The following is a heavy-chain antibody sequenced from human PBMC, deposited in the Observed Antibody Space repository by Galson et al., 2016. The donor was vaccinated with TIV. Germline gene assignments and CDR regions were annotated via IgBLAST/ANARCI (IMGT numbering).Heavy chain of an antibody. J-gene: IGHJ4*02. V-gene: IGHV2-70*11. CDR3: ALSSYWPREN. CDR2: IDWEDDK. D-gene: IGHD2-8*02. CDR1: GFSLSTPGMC. Sequence: ALVKPTQTLTLTCSFSGFSLSTPGMCVSWIRQPPGKALEWLARIDWEDDKYYSTSLKTRLTISKDTSKNQVFLKETNLDPVDTATYYWALSSYWPRENGGQATLVTVSS.